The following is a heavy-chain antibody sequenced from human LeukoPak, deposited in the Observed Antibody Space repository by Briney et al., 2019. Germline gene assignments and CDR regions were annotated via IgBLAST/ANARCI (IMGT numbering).Heavy chain of an antibody. D-gene: IGHD6-19*01. Sequence: PSETLSLTRTVSGDSISNYYWSWIRQPPGKGLEWIGYIHYSGSTNYNPSLKSRVTMSVDTSKNQFSLKLSSVTAADTAVYHCARLGRSGWYYFDYWGQGTLVTVSS. CDR2: IHYSGST. CDR1: GDSISNYY. CDR3: ARLGRSGWYYFDY. V-gene: IGHV4-59*08. J-gene: IGHJ4*02.